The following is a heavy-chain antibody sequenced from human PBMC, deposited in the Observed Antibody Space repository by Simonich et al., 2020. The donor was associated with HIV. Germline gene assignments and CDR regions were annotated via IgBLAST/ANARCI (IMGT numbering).Heavy chain of an antibody. J-gene: IGHJ3*02. V-gene: IGHV1-2*06. D-gene: IGHD1-26*01. CDR2: VNPNRGGT. CDR3: ATHGPGSYSSALDI. Sequence: QVQLVQSAAEVKKPGASVKVSCKASGYTFTDYNIHWVRQAPGQGLEWRGRVNPNRGGTDYPQKFQGRVTMTRDKSITTAYMELSRLRSDDTAFYYCATHGPGSYSSALDIWGQGTMVTVSS. CDR1: GYTFTDYN.